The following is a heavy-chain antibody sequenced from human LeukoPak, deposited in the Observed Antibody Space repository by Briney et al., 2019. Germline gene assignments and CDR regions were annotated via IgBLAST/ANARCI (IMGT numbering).Heavy chain of an antibody. CDR3: ARENDQGFDY. V-gene: IGHV3-21*01. D-gene: IGHD3-16*01. CDR2: FGTRSSSI. J-gene: IGHJ4*02. Sequence: GGSLRLSCAASGLSVSSNHMNWVRQAPGKGLEWVSSFGTRSSSIYYAHSVTGRFIVSRDNAKNSLFLQMNSLRAEDTAVYYCARENDQGFDYWGQGTLVTVSS. CDR1: GLSVSSNH.